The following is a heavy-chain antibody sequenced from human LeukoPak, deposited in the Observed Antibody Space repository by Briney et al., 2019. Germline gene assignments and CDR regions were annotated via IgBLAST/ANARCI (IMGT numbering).Heavy chain of an antibody. CDR3: ARETSTIFGVLTE. Sequence: GGSLRLSCVASGFTFSNYWMHWVRQAPGKGLVWVSRFNTDGSSTSYADSVKGRFTISRDNAENTLYLQMNNLRAEDTAVYYCARETSTIFGVLTEWGQGTLVTVSS. V-gene: IGHV3-74*01. D-gene: IGHD3-3*01. CDR1: GFTFSNYW. CDR2: FNTDGSST. J-gene: IGHJ4*02.